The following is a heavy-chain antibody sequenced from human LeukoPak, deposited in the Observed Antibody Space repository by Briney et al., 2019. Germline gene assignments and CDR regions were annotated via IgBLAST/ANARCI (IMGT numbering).Heavy chain of an antibody. V-gene: IGHV4-30-4*08. J-gene: IGHJ4*02. Sequence: PSETLSLXCTVSGGSISSGDYYWSWIRQPPGKGLEWIGYIYYSGITYYNPSLKSRVTISVDTSKNQFSLKLSSVTAADTAVYYCARDLIPRGYSGYGYFDYWGPGTLVTVSS. CDR1: GGSISSGDYY. CDR2: IYYSGIT. D-gene: IGHD5-12*01. CDR3: ARDLIPRGYSGYGYFDY.